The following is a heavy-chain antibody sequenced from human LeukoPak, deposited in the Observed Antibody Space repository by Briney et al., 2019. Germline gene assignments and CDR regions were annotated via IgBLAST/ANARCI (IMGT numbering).Heavy chain of an antibody. J-gene: IGHJ4*02. D-gene: IGHD5-24*01. CDR2: IYSGGST. Sequence: GGSLRLSCAASGFTVSSNYMSWVRRAPGKGLEWVSVIYSGGSTYYADSVKGRFTISRDNSKNTLYLQMNSLRAEDTAVYYCARLSLRDGYNPYYFDYWGQGTLVTVSS. V-gene: IGHV3-53*01. CDR3: ARLSLRDGYNPYYFDY. CDR1: GFTVSSNY.